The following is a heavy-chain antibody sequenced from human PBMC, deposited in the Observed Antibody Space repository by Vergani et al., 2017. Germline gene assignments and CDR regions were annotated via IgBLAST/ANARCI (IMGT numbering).Heavy chain of an antibody. J-gene: IGHJ6*03. CDR2: ISYDVSNK. Sequence: QVQLVESGGGVVQPGRSLRLSCAASGFTFSSYGMHWVRQAPGQGLAWVAVISYDVSNKYYADSVKGRFTISRDNSKNTLYLQMNSLRAEDTAVYYCARSSGWYVYYMDVWGKGTTVTVSS. D-gene: IGHD6-19*01. CDR1: GFTFSSYG. CDR3: ARSSGWYVYYMDV. V-gene: IGHV3-30*03.